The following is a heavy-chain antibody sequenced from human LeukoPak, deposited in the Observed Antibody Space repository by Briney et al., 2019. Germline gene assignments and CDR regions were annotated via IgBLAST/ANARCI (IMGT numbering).Heavy chain of an antibody. V-gene: IGHV1-18*01. CDR1: GYAFTNYG. J-gene: IGHJ6*02. CDR2: ISAYNGNT. CDR3: AREYYYGMDV. Sequence: ASVKVSCTASGYAFTNYGINRVRQAPGQGLEWMGWISAYNGNTNYAQKLQGRVTMTTDTSTSTAYMELGSLRSDDTAVYYCAREYYYGMDVWGQGTTVTVSS.